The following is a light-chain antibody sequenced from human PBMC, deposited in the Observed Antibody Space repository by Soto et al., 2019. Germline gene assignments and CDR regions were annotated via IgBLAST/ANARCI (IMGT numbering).Light chain of an antibody. CDR3: QQSYSWPRT. V-gene: IGKV1-39*01. J-gene: IGKJ2*01. Sequence: DIQMTQSPASLSASVGDRVTITCRASQSVSSYLHWYQQKPGKAPKLLIYAASSLQSGVPSRFSGSGSGTEFTLTISSLQPEDFATYYCQQSYSWPRTFGQGTKLEIK. CDR1: QSVSSY. CDR2: AAS.